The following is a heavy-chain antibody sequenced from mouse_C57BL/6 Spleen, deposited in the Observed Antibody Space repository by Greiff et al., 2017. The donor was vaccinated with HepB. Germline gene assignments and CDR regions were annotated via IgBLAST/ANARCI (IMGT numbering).Heavy chain of an antibody. D-gene: IGHD2-2*01. V-gene: IGHV5-6*01. CDR2: ISSGGSYT. J-gene: IGHJ3*01. Sequence: EVKLVESGGDLVKPGGSLKLSCAASGFTFSSYGMSWVRQTPDKRLEWVATISSGGSYTYYPDSVKGRFTISRDNAKNTLYLQMSSLKSEDTAMYYCAKYGYDGFAYWGQGTLVTVSA. CDR3: AKYGYDGFAY. CDR1: GFTFSSYG.